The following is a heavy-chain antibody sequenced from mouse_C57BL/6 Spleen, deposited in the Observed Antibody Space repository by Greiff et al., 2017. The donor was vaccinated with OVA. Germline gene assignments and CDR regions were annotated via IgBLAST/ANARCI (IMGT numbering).Heavy chain of an antibody. CDR2: INPYNGGT. CDR3: ARFDASMDY. D-gene: IGHD2-3*01. CDR1: GYTFTDYY. Sequence: VQLQQSGPVLVKPGASVKMSCKASGYTFTDYYMNWVKQSHGKSLEWIGVINPYNGGTSYNQKFKGKATLTVDKSSSTAYMELNSLTSEDSAVYYCARFDASMDYWGQGTSVTVSS. J-gene: IGHJ4*01. V-gene: IGHV1-19*01.